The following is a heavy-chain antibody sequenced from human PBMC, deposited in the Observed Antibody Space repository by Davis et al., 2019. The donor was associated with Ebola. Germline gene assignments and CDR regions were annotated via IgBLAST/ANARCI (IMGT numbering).Heavy chain of an antibody. CDR1: GGSISSGGYS. J-gene: IGHJ4*02. Sequence: MPSETLSLTCAVSGGSISSGGYSWGWIRQPPGKGLEWIGYIYHSGSTYYNPSLKSRVTISVDKSENHFSLKLSSVTAADTAVYYCASFPSIEFHDYWGQGTLVTVSS. CDR2: IYHSGST. V-gene: IGHV4-30-2*01. D-gene: IGHD1-26*01. CDR3: ASFPSIEFHDY.